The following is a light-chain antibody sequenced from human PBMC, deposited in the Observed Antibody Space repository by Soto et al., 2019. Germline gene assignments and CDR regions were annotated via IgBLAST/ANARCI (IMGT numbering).Light chain of an antibody. V-gene: IGKV3D-15*01. Sequence: EILMTQSPSTLSVSPGERATLSCRASQSVSSSYLAWYQQKPGQAPRLLIYGASSRATGTPERFSGSGSGTEFTLTISSLPSGDFAVYYCQQHKIWPLTFGGGTKVDIK. CDR2: GAS. CDR1: QSVSSSY. CDR3: QQHKIWPLT. J-gene: IGKJ4*01.